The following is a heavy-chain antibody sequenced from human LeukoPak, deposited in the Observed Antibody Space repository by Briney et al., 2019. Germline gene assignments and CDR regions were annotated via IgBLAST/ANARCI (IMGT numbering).Heavy chain of an antibody. J-gene: IGHJ5*02. D-gene: IGHD6-13*01. CDR1: GGSISSGDYY. V-gene: IGHV4-30-4*01. CDR2: IYYSGST. CDR3: ARDQTSIAAAHWFDP. Sequence: PSETLSLTCTVSGGSISSGDYYWSWIRQPPGKGLEWIGYIYYSGSTYYNPSLKSRVTISVDTSKNQFSLKLSSVTAADTAVYYCARDQTSIAAAHWFDPWGQGTLVTVSS.